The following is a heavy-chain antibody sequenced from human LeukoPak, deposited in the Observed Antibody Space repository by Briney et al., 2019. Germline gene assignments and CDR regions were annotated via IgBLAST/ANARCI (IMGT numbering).Heavy chain of an antibody. V-gene: IGHV4-38-2*02. CDR1: GYSISNGYY. Sequence: SETLSLTCTASGYSISNGYYWGWIRQPPGKGLEWIGSIYHSGSTYYNPSLKSRVTISVDTSKNQFSLKLSSVTAADTAVNYCARVSGRYLLKSDYWGQGTLVTVSS. CDR2: IYHSGST. J-gene: IGHJ4*02. D-gene: IGHD1-26*01. CDR3: ARVSGRYLLKSDY.